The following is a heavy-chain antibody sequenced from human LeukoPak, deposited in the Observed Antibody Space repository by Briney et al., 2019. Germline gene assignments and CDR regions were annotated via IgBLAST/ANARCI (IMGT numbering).Heavy chain of an antibody. CDR3: ARDVTGPFDY. V-gene: IGHV3-74*01. CDR1: GFTFSNYW. Sequence: GGSLRLSCAASGFTFSNYWLHWVRQAPGKGLVWVSHINLHGSTTNYADSVKGRFTISRDNAKNTLYLQMNSLRAEDTAFYYCARDVTGPFDYWGQGTLVTVSS. CDR2: INLHGSTT. J-gene: IGHJ4*02. D-gene: IGHD2-21*02.